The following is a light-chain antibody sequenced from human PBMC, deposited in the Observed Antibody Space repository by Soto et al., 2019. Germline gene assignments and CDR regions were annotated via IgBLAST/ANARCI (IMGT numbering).Light chain of an antibody. J-gene: IGKJ5*01. V-gene: IGKV1-39*01. Sequence: DIKMTQSPSALSASVGDRVTITCRAGQTISSYLSWYQQTPGKAPKLLIYAASSLQSGVPSRFSGSGSGTDFTLTISSLQPEDFAIYYCQQTYTTPEITFGQGTRLEIK. CDR2: AAS. CDR1: QTISSY. CDR3: QQTYTTPEIT.